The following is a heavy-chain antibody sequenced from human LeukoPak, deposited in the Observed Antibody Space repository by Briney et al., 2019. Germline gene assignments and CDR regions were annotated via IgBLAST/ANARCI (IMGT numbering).Heavy chain of an antibody. Sequence: GGSLRLSCAASGFTLDDYAMHWVRQAPGKGLEWVSFISWDGGSTYYADSVKGRFTISRDNSKNSLYLQMNSLIAEDTALYYCAKDMAAYYYASGNIDYWGQGTLVTVSS. D-gene: IGHD3-10*01. CDR2: ISWDGGST. CDR3: AKDMAAYYYASGNIDY. CDR1: GFTLDDYA. J-gene: IGHJ4*02. V-gene: IGHV3-43D*03.